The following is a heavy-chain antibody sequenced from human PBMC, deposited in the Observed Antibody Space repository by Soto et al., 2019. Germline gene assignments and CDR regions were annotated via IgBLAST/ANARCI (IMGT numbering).Heavy chain of an antibody. D-gene: IGHD2-15*01. Sequence: GGSLRLSCAASGFTFSSYAMSWVRQAPGKGLEWVSAISGSGGSTYYADSVKGRFTISRDNSKNTLYLQMNSLRAEDTAVYYCAKDHCSGGSCYYWYFDLWGRGTLVTVSS. CDR2: ISGSGGST. V-gene: IGHV3-23*01. CDR1: GFTFSSYA. CDR3: AKDHCSGGSCYYWYFDL. J-gene: IGHJ2*01.